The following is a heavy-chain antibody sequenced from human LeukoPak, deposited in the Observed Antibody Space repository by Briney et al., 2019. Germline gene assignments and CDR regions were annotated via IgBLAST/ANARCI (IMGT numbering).Heavy chain of an antibody. CDR2: IYYSGST. V-gene: IGHV4-30-4*01. CDR1: GGSISSCDYY. CDR3: ARGDYGEVSI. D-gene: IGHD4-17*01. J-gene: IGHJ4*02. Sequence: PSETLSLTCTVSGGSISSCDYYWSWIRQPPGKGLEWIGYIYYSGSTYYSPSLKSRVTISVDTSKNQFSLKLSSVTAADTAVYYCARGDYGEVSIWGQGTLVTVSS.